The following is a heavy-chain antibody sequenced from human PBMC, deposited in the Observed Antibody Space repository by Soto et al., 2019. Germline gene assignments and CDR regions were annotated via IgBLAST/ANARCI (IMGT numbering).Heavy chain of an antibody. CDR3: ARGYSYGSAYSYYGMDV. J-gene: IGHJ6*02. D-gene: IGHD5-18*01. CDR1: GYTFTSYA. CDR2: INAGNGNT. Sequence: ASVKVSCKASGYTFTSYAMHWVRQAPGQRLEWMGWINAGNGNTKYSQKFQGRVTITKDTSASTAYMELSSLRSEDTAVYYCARGYSYGSAYSYYGMDVWGQGTKVTVSS. V-gene: IGHV1-3*01.